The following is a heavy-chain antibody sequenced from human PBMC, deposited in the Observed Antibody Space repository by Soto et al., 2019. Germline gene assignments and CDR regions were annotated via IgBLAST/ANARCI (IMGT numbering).Heavy chain of an antibody. CDR2: LSPYTDDP. J-gene: IGHJ5*02. CDR3: ARVIPGPEAWFHP. CDR1: GNTFTNFG. D-gene: IGHD2-21*01. V-gene: IGHV1-18*01. Sequence: QGQLVQSGVEVKKPGASVRVSCTASGNTFTNFGVTWVRQAPGQGLEWMGWLSPYTDDPSYAQKFQGRVTMTMDTSTNTAYLGLRSLTFDDTAVYYCARVIPGPEAWFHPWGQGTLVTVSS.